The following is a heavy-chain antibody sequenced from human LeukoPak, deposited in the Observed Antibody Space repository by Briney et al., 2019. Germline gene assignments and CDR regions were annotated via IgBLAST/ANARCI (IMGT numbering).Heavy chain of an antibody. Sequence: PGGSLRLSCLASGFSFSTYAMSWVRQAPGKGLEWVSAISGSGAGTYYADSVKGRFTISRDNSKNTLYLQMHSLRAEDTAVYFCAKGFPVVAAVAIPYYFDYWGQGTLVTVSS. V-gene: IGHV3-23*01. CDR3: AKGFPVVAAVAIPYYFDY. CDR1: GFSFSTYA. CDR2: ISGSGAGT. D-gene: IGHD2-2*02. J-gene: IGHJ4*02.